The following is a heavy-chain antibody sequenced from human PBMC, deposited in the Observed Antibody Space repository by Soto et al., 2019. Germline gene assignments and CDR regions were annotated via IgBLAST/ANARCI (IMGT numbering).Heavy chain of an antibody. CDR2: IYPGDSDT. D-gene: IGHD3-10*01. CDR3: ARDWATMVRGQAWGDYYYGMDV. CDR1: GYSFTSYW. Sequence: GESLKISCKGSGYSFTSYWIGWVRQMPGKGLEWMGIIYPGDSDTNYSPSLKSRVTISVDTSKNQFSLKLSSVTAADTAVYYCARDWATMVRGQAWGDYYYGMDVWGQGTTVTVSS. V-gene: IGHV5-51*01. J-gene: IGHJ6*02.